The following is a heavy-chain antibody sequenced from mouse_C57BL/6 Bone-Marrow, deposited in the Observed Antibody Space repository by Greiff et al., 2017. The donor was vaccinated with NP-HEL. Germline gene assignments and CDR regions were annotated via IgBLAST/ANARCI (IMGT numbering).Heavy chain of an antibody. Sequence: VHVKQSGAELVRPGASVKLSCTASGFNIKDDYMHWVKQRPEQGLEWIGWIDPENGDTEYASKFQGKATITADTSSNTAYLQLSSLTSEDTAVYYCTTSDYYGLDYWGQGTTLTVSS. J-gene: IGHJ2*01. D-gene: IGHD1-1*01. CDR3: TTSDYYGLDY. CDR2: IDPENGDT. CDR1: GFNIKDDY. V-gene: IGHV14-4*01.